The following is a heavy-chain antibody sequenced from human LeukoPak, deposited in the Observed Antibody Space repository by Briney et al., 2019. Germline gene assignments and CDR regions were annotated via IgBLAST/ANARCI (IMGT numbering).Heavy chain of an antibody. Sequence: SETLSLTRTVSGGSISISNYYWGWIRQPPGKGLEWIGSIFYSGSTYYNPSLKSRVTISVDTSKNQFSLKLSSVTAADTAVYYCARTSHDYVWGSYRYTGLGWFDPWGQGTLVTVSS. CDR1: GGSISISNYY. CDR2: IFYSGST. CDR3: ARTSHDYVWGSYRYTGLGWFDP. D-gene: IGHD3-16*02. V-gene: IGHV4-39*01. J-gene: IGHJ5*02.